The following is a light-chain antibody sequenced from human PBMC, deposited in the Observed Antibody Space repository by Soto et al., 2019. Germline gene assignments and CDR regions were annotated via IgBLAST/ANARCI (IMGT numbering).Light chain of an antibody. J-gene: IGKJ1*01. Sequence: EIVMTQSPGTLSMTPGERATLSVSASHSVSSNFAWYQQTPGQPPSLLIYCASTRATGIPARFSGSGSGTEFTLTIICLQSEDFAVYYCQQYNNRPTFGQGTKL. CDR1: HSVSSN. CDR2: CAS. CDR3: QQYNNRPT. V-gene: IGKV3-15*01.